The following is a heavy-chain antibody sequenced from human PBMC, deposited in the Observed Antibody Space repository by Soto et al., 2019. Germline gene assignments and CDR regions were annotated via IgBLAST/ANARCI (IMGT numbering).Heavy chain of an antibody. Sequence: QVQLVQSGAEVKKPGSSVKVSCKASGGTFISYAISWVRQAPGQGLEWMGGIIPISGTSNLAQKFQGRLTLTADKSTSTAYMELSSLRSADTAVYYCAKEGGDYSRRNGFDPWGQGTLVTVSS. V-gene: IGHV1-69*06. D-gene: IGHD2-15*01. CDR1: GGTFISYA. CDR2: IIPISGTS. CDR3: AKEGGDYSRRNGFDP. J-gene: IGHJ5*02.